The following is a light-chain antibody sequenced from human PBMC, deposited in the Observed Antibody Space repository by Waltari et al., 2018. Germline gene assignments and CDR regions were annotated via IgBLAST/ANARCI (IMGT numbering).Light chain of an antibody. CDR3: AAWDDSLTGRV. J-gene: IGLJ3*02. V-gene: IGLV1-47*01. Sequence: QSVLTQPSSASGTPGQRVTISCSGSSSNSGSNYVYWYQQLPGTAPKLLIHTDNQRPSGVPYRFSASKSGASASLAISGLRSDDEADYYCAAWDDSLTGRVFGGGTKLTVL. CDR1: SSNSGSNY. CDR2: TDN.